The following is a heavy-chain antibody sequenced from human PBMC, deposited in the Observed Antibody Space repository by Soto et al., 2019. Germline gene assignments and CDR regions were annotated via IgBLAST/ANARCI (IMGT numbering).Heavy chain of an antibody. CDR3: ARSRDGYNWYYFDY. V-gene: IGHV4-59*08. CDR1: GGSISTYY. D-gene: IGHD5-18*01. J-gene: IGHJ4*02. CDR2: IYYSGST. Sequence: QVQLQESGPGLVKPSETLSLTCTVSGGSISTYYWSWIRQPPGKGLEWIAYIYYSGSTNYNPSLKSRVTISVDTSRKQYALRLSSVTGADTAVYYCARSRDGYNWYYFDYWGQGTLVTVSS.